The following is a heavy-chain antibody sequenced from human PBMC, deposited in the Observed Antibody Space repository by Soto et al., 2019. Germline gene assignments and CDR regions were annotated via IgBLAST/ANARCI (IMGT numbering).Heavy chain of an antibody. D-gene: IGHD3-3*01. V-gene: IGHV3-48*02. J-gene: IGHJ6*02. CDR2: ISSSSSTI. CDR1: GFTFSSYS. CDR3: ARDFWSGYYYHYGMDV. Sequence: PGGSLRLSCAASGFTFSSYSMNWVRQAPGKGLEWVSYISSSSSTIYYADSVKGRFTISRDNAKNSLYLQMNSLRDEDTAVYYCARDFWSGYYYHYGMDVWGQGTTVTVSS.